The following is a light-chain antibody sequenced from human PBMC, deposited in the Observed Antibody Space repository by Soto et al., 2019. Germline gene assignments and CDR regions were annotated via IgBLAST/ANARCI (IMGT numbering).Light chain of an antibody. CDR3: QQYNNWPLT. CDR2: GAS. V-gene: IGKV3-15*01. J-gene: IGKJ4*01. Sequence: EVVMTQSPATLSVSLGDRATLSCRARQSVSSNLAWYQQKPGQGPRLLTYGASTRATGIPARFSSSGSGTEFTLTISSLQAEDFAVYSCQQYNNWPLTFGGGTKVEIK. CDR1: QSVSSN.